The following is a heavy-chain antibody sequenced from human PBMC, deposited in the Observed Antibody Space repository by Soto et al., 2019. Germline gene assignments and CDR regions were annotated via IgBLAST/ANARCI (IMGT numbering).Heavy chain of an antibody. CDR3: VRDGLDYYDTERLYFDN. CDR1: GFNFITYS. Sequence: EVQLVESGGGPVRPGGSLKLSCAASGFNFITYSLSWVRQAPGKGLEWVASISSSAVYIDYADSVKGRFTISRDNANNSLYLQMNSLRAEDTATYHCVRDGLDYYDTERLYFDNWGQGTLVPVSS. CDR2: ISSSAVYI. J-gene: IGHJ4*02. V-gene: IGHV3-21*01. D-gene: IGHD3-22*01.